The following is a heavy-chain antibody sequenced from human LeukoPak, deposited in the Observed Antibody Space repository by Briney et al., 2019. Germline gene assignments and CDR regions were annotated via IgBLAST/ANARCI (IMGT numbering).Heavy chain of an antibody. CDR1: GGSINNDAYS. Sequence: SETLSLTCAVSGGSINNDAYSWSWIRQPPGKGLEWIGYIYHSGSTYYNPSLKSRVAISVDNSRKQFSLKLSFVTAADTAVYYCARVLRAGVFDYWGQGTLVTVSS. CDR3: ARVLRAGVFDY. J-gene: IGHJ4*02. V-gene: IGHV4-30-2*01. D-gene: IGHD3-10*01. CDR2: IYHSGST.